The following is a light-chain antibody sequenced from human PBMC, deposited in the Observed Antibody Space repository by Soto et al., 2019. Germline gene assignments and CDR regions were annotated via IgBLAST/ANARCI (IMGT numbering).Light chain of an antibody. V-gene: IGKV1-39*01. CDR3: HQRNK. CDR2: AAS. CDR1: QSISSY. J-gene: IGKJ5*01. Sequence: IQMTQSPSSLSASVGDRVTITCRASQSISSYLNWYQQKPGKVPKLLIYAASSLQSGVPSRFSGSGSGTDFTLTISSLEPEDFGVYFCHQRNKFGQGTRLEIK.